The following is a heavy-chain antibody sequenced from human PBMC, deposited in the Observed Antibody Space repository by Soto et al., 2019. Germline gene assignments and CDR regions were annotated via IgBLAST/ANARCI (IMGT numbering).Heavy chain of an antibody. Sequence: PGESLKISCKGSGYSFTSYWIGWVRQMPGKGLEWMGIIYPGDSDTRYSPSFQGQVTISADKSISTAYLQWSSLKASDTAMYYCARSVSVVVVPAAIPFWFDPWGQGTLVTSPQ. CDR1: GYSFTSYW. CDR2: IYPGDSDT. V-gene: IGHV5-51*01. D-gene: IGHD2-2*01. J-gene: IGHJ5*02. CDR3: ARSVSVVVVPAAIPFWFDP.